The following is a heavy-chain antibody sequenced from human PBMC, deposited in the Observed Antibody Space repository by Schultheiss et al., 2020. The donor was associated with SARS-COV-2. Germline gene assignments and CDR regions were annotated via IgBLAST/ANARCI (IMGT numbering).Heavy chain of an antibody. D-gene: IGHD2-2*01. Sequence: SETLSLTCTVSGYSISSGYYWGWIRQPPGKGLEWIGSIYHSGSTYYNPSLKSRVTISVDTSKNQFSLKLSSVTAADTAVYYCARDLIVVVPAAKTNNWFDPWGQGTLVTVSS. J-gene: IGHJ5*02. CDR3: ARDLIVVVPAAKTNNWFDP. CDR1: GYSISSGYY. CDR2: IYHSGST. V-gene: IGHV4-38-2*02.